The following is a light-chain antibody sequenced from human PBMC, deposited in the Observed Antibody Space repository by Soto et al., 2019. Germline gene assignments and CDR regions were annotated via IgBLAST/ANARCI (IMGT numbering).Light chain of an antibody. J-gene: IGLJ1*01. CDR2: NND. V-gene: IGLV1-44*01. Sequence: QSVLTQPPSASGTLGQRVTISCSGSSSNIGANTVNWYQQLPGTAPKLLISNNDQRPSGVPDRFSGSKSGTSASLAISGLQSEDDADYYCAAWDDSLYGRVFGRGTKVTVL. CDR1: SSNIGANT. CDR3: AAWDDSLYGRV.